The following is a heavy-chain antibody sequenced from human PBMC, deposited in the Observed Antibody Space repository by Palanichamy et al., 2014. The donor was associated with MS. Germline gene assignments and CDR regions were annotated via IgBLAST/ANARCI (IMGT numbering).Heavy chain of an antibody. Sequence: EVQLVESGGGLGSSRGGPVRLSCVASGFTFRSYWMSWVRQAPGKGLEWVANVNQDGRAKYYVDSVKGRFTISRDNGKNSLYLQMNSLRAEDTAVYYCVGSYNTSGWPSFDYWGQGTLVTVAS. CDR1: GFTFRSYW. D-gene: IGHD6-19*01. J-gene: IGHJ4*02. V-gene: IGHV3-7*01. CDR2: VNQDGRAK. CDR3: VGSYNTSGWPSFDY.